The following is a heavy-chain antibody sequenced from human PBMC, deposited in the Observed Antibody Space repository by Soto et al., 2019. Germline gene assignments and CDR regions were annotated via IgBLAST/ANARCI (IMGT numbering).Heavy chain of an antibody. Sequence: GGSLRLSCAASGFTFSSYAMSWVRQAPGKGLEWVSAISGSGGSTYYADSVKGRFTISRDNSKNTLYLQMNSLRAEDTAVYYWASRPSGSSSIPGVDSYGMDVWGQGTTVTVSS. J-gene: IGHJ6*02. CDR3: ASRPSGSSSIPGVDSYGMDV. V-gene: IGHV3-23*01. CDR1: GFTFSSYA. D-gene: IGHD6-13*01. CDR2: ISGSGGST.